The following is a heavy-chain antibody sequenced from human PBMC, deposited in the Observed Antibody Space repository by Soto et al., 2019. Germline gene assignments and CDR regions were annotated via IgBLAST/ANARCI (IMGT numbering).Heavy chain of an antibody. V-gene: IGHV4-39*01. CDR3: ARGDIVVVVAATPGAFDI. Sequence: QLQLQESGPGLVKPSETLSLTCTVSGGSISSSSYYWGWIRQPPGKGLEWIGSIYYSGSTYYNPSLKSRVTISVDTSKNQFSLKLSSVTAADTAVYYCARGDIVVVVAATPGAFDIWGQGTMVTVSS. CDR2: IYYSGST. D-gene: IGHD2-15*01. CDR1: GGSISSSSYY. J-gene: IGHJ3*02.